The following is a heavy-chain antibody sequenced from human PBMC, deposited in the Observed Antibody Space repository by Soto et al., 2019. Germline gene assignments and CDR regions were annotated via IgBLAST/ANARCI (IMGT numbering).Heavy chain of an antibody. CDR1: GFTFSSYG. J-gene: IGHJ4*02. D-gene: IGHD4-17*01. Sequence: QVQLVESGGGVVQPGRSLRLSCAASGFTFSSYGMHWVRQAPGKGLEWVAVISYDGSNKYYADSVKGRFTISRDNYKNTLYLQMNSLRAEDTAVYYCAKADGTVTTFYFDYWGQGTLVTVSS. V-gene: IGHV3-30*18. CDR2: ISYDGSNK. CDR3: AKADGTVTTFYFDY.